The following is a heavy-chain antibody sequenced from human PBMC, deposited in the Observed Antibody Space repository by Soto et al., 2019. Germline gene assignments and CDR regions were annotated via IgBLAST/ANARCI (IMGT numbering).Heavy chain of an antibody. J-gene: IGHJ5*02. CDR2: ISGSGFKK. CDR1: GFIFENFG. D-gene: IGHD1-26*01. CDR3: AKNQGVELVPLATVDWFDP. V-gene: IGHV3-23*01. Sequence: GSLRLSCAASGFIFENFGMSWVRQAPGKGLEWISSISGSGFKKYYADSVKGRFTISRDNSKSTVYLELNNLSAEDTAVYHCAKNQGVELVPLATVDWFDPWGQGSVVTVLL.